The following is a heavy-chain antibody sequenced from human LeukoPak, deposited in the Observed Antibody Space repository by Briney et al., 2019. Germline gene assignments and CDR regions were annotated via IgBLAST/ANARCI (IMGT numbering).Heavy chain of an antibody. Sequence: GGSLRLSCAASGFTVSSNYMSWVRQAPGKGLEWVSVIYSGGSTYYADSVKGRFTISRDNSKNTLYLQLNSLRAEDTAVYYCARDTKYCSGGSCYPTPHYYGMDVWGQGTTVTVSS. V-gene: IGHV3-66*01. CDR3: ARDTKYCSGGSCYPTPHYYGMDV. J-gene: IGHJ6*02. CDR1: GFTVSSNY. D-gene: IGHD2-15*01. CDR2: IYSGGST.